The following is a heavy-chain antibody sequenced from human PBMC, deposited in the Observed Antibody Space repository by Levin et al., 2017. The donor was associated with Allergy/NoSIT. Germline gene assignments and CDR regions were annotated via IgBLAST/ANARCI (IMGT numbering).Heavy chain of an antibody. CDR1: GFTFSSYG. D-gene: IGHD6-19*01. Sequence: GASVKVSCAASGFTFSSYGMHWVRQAPGKGLEWVAVISYDGSNKYYADSVKGRFTISRDNSKNTLYLQMNSLRAEDTAVYYCAKEVAGDAFDIWGQGTMVTVSS. CDR2: ISYDGSNK. J-gene: IGHJ3*02. V-gene: IGHV3-30*18. CDR3: AKEVAGDAFDI.